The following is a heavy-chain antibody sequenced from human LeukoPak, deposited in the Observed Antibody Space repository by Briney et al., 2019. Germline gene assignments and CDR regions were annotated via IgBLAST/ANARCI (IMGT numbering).Heavy chain of an antibody. CDR3: ARDRRKGSYYFDY. CDR2: ISVYKGNT. CDR1: GYTFSNYG. Sequence: ASLKVSCKASGYTFSNYGISWVRQAPGQGLEWMGWISVYKGNTIYAQKVQGRLTMTVDTTTSTAYMELRRLRSDDTAVYYCARDRRKGSYYFDYWGQGTLVTVSS. J-gene: IGHJ4*02. V-gene: IGHV1-18*01.